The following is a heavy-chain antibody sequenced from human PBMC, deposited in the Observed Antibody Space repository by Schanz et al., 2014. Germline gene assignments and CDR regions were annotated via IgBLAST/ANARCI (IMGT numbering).Heavy chain of an antibody. CDR3: ARDRRVFDRDDLYDFDS. D-gene: IGHD3-16*02. Sequence: QIQLVQSGPEVKKPGATVKVSCKASGYIFINSGISWVRQAPGQGLEWMGWISVYNHNKEYDQKFQGRVTMTTDTSTSTACMALTDLRSDDTAVYYCARDRRVFDRDDLYDFDSWGQGTLVTVSS. CDR1: GYIFINSG. J-gene: IGHJ4*02. V-gene: IGHV1-18*01. CDR2: ISVYNHNK.